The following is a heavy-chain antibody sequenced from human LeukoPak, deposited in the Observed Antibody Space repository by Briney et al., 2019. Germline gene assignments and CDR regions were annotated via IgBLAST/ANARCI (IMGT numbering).Heavy chain of an antibody. CDR1: GYSFGNYW. CDR3: ARSTFYYFDY. V-gene: IGHV5-51*01. CDR2: IYPGDSDT. D-gene: IGHD2/OR15-2a*01. J-gene: IGHJ4*02. Sequence: GESLKISCKGSGYSFGNYWIGWVRQMPGKGLEWMRIIYPGDSDTRYSPSFEGQVTISVDKSSTTAYLQWSGLKASDTAMYYCARSTFYYFDYWGQGTLVTVSS.